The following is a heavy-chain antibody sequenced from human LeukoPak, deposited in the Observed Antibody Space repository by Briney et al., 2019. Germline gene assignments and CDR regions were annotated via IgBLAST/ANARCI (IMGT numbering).Heavy chain of an antibody. D-gene: IGHD6-6*01. J-gene: IGHJ6*03. CDR3: ARKYSNPYYYYMTS. CDR2: INHSGST. CDR1: GGSFSGYY. Sequence: SETLSLTCAVYGGSFSGYYWSWIRQPPGKGLEWIGEINHSGSTNYNPSLKSRVTISVDTSKNQFSLKLSSVTAADTAVYYCARKYSNPYYYYMTSGAKGPRSPSP. V-gene: IGHV4-34*01.